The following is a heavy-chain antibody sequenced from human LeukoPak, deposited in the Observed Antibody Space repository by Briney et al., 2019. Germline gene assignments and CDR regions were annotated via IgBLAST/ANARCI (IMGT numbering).Heavy chain of an antibody. J-gene: IGHJ4*02. CDR3: ARRRSGKDY. D-gene: IGHD3-10*01. CDR2: INDNGDGT. Sequence: PGGSLRLSCTASGFTFSTYAMHWVRQAPGKGLKWVSTINDNGDGTYYADSVKGRFTISRDNSYNTVSLQMNSLRDEDTGVYYCARRRSGKDYWGQGTLVTVSS. CDR1: GFTFSTYA. V-gene: IGHV3-23*01.